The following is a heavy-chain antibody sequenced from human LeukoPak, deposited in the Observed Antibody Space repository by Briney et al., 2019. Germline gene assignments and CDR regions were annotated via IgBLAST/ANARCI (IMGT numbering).Heavy chain of an antibody. Sequence: SGSTYYNPSLKSRVTISVDTSKNQFSLKLSSVTAADTAVYYCARTYSSGWYDYYGMDVWGQGTTVTVSS. CDR2: SGST. V-gene: IGHV4-39*01. CDR3: ARTYSSGWYDYYGMDV. D-gene: IGHD6-19*01. J-gene: IGHJ6*02.